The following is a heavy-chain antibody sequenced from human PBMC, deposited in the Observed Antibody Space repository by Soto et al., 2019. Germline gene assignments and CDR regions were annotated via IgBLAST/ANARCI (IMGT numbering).Heavy chain of an antibody. V-gene: IGHV4-59*01. CDR1: GGSISSYY. D-gene: IGHD6-19*01. CDR2: VHYSGTT. J-gene: IGHJ4*02. CDR3: AGGSSGWSSLDF. Sequence: QVQLQESGPGRVKPSETLALICTVSGGSISSYYWSWIRQPPGKALEWIAYVHYSGTTNFNPSLKSRVTISVDTSKNQFSLKLRSVTAADTAVYYCAGGSSGWSSLDFWGQGTLVTVSS.